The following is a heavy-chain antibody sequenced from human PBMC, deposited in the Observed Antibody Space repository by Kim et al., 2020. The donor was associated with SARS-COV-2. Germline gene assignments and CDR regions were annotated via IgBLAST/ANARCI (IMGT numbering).Heavy chain of an antibody. V-gene: IGHV1-3*01. D-gene: IGHD2-8*02. CDR1: GYIFTNFA. CDR2: INAGTGNT. J-gene: IGHJ4*02. CDR3: ARDLFHTGLDY. Sequence: ASVKVSCKASGYIFTNFAIQWVRQAPGQRLEWMGWINAGTGNTKYSQQFQGRVTFTRDTSANTAYMELSSLGSEDTAVYYCARDLFHTGLDYWGQGTVVAVSS.